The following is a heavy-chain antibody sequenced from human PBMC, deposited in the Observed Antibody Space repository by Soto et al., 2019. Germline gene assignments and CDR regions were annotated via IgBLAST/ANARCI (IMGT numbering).Heavy chain of an antibody. J-gene: IGHJ4*02. D-gene: IGHD1-26*01. CDR1: GGSFSGYY. Sequence: SQTLSLTCAVYGGSFSGYYWSWIRQPPGKGLEWIGEINHSGSTNYNPSLKSRVTISVDTSKNQFSLKLSSVTAADPAVYYCARSRSYYFDYWGQGSLVTVSS. V-gene: IGHV4-34*01. CDR3: ARSRSYYFDY. CDR2: INHSGST.